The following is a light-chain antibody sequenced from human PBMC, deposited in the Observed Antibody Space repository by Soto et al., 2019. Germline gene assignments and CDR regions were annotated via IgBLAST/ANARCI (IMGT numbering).Light chain of an antibody. CDR1: QSIDIW. CDR3: QQYRSHST. V-gene: IGKV1-5*03. CDR2: KAS. J-gene: IGKJ4*01. Sequence: DIEMTQSPSTLSASVGDRVTITCRVSQSIDIWLAWYQQRPGKAPKLLIQKASSLERGVPSRFSGSGSGTEFTLTISRLQPDDFATYYCQQYRSHSTFGGGTKVEIK.